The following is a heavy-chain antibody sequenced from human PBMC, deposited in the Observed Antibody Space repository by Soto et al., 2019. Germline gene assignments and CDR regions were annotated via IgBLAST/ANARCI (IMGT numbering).Heavy chain of an antibody. CDR1: GYTFTSYE. V-gene: IGHV1-8*01. J-gene: IGHJ4*02. CDR3: ARGELLWFGELLR. Sequence: QVQLVQSGAEVTKPGASVKVSCKASGYTFTSYEINWVRQATGQGLEWMGWMNPNSGDTGYAQKFQGRVTMTRNTSISTAYMELSSLRSEDTAVYYCARGELLWFGELLRWGQGTLVTVSS. CDR2: MNPNSGDT. D-gene: IGHD3-10*01.